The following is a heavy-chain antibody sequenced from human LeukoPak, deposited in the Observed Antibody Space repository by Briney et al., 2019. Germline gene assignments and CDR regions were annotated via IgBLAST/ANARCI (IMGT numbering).Heavy chain of an antibody. D-gene: IGHD6-13*01. V-gene: IGHV1-69*04. CDR3: ARTHSSSWSGDWFDP. CDR2: IIPILGIA. J-gene: IGHJ5*02. CDR1: GGTFSSYA. Sequence: SVKVSCKASGGTFSSYAISWVRQAPGQGLEWMGRIIPILGIANYAQKFQGRVTITADKSTSTAYMELSSLRSEDTAVYYCARTHSSSWSGDWFDPWGQGTLVTVSS.